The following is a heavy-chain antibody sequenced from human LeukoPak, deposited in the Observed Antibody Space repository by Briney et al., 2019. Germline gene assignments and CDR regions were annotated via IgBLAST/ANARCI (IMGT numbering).Heavy chain of an antibody. V-gene: IGHV3-21*01. D-gene: IGHD3-22*01. CDR2: VNTVSSYI. CDR1: GFTFSSYS. Sequence: PGGSLRLSCAASGFTFSSYSFNWVRQAPGKGLEWVSSVNTVSSYIYHADSVRGRFTISRDNADNSLYLQMNGLRAEDTGVYYCARLRRNSDTSGYYYYYDYWGQGTLVTVSS. CDR3: ARLRRNSDTSGYYYYYDY. J-gene: IGHJ4*02.